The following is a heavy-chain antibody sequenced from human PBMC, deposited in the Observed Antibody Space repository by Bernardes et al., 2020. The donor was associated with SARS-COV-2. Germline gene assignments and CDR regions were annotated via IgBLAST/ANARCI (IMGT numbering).Heavy chain of an antibody. CDR3: AGLGGSGSYDGFDL. CDR1: GYSFTNYW. J-gene: IGHJ3*01. Sequence: GESLKISCKGSGYSFTNYWISWVRQMPGKGLEWMGKIDPSDSYINDSPSFQGHVSMSVDTSISTAYLQWSSLKASDTAMYYCAGLGGSGSYDGFDLWGQGILVTDSS. D-gene: IGHD3-10*01. CDR2: IDPSDSYI. V-gene: IGHV5-10-1*01.